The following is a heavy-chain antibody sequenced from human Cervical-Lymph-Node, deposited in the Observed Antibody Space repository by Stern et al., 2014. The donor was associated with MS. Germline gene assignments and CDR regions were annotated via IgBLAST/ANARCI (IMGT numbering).Heavy chain of an antibody. Sequence: EVQLVESGAEVKKPGESLKISCKVSGYTFTSYWIGWVRQMPGKGLEWMAIIYPGDSDARYSPSFQGPVTISADKSTTTAYLQWSTLKASDTAIYYCARPIYYGDNYFYFDYWGQGTLVTVSS. D-gene: IGHD4-23*01. V-gene: IGHV5-51*01. CDR1: GYTFTSYW. J-gene: IGHJ4*02. CDR2: IYPGDSDA. CDR3: ARPIYYGDNYFYFDY.